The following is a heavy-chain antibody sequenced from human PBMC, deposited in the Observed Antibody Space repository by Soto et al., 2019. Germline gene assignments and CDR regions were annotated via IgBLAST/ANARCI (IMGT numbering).Heavy chain of an antibody. Sequence: PSETLSLTCAVYGGSFSGYYWSWIRQPPGKGLEWIGEINHSGSTNYNPSLKSRVTISVDTSKNQFSLKLSSVTAADTAVYYCARGVRYCSSTSCYKRNWFDPWGQGTLVTVSS. CDR1: GGSFSGYY. CDR3: ARGVRYCSSTSCYKRNWFDP. D-gene: IGHD2-2*02. J-gene: IGHJ5*02. V-gene: IGHV4-34*01. CDR2: INHSGST.